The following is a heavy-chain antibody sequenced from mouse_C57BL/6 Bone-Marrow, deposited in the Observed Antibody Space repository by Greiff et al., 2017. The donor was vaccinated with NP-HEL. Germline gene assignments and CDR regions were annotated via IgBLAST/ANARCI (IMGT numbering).Heavy chain of an antibody. CDR1: GYAFSSSW. CDR3: AREIYKGYFDV. Sequence: QVQLQQSGPELVKPGASVKISCKASGYAFSSSWMNWVKQRPGKGLEWIGRIYPGDGDTNYNGKFKGKATLTADKSSSTAYMQLSSLTSEDSAVYFCAREIYKGYFDVWGTWTTVTVSS. CDR2: IYPGDGDT. V-gene: IGHV1-82*01. D-gene: IGHD1-3*01. J-gene: IGHJ1*03.